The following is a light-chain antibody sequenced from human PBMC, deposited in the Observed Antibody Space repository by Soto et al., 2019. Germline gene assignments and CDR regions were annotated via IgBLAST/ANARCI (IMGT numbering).Light chain of an antibody. Sequence: EIVMTQSPATLSVSPGERATLSCRASESVSSYLAWYQQKPGQAPRLLIYGASTRATGIPARFSGSGSGTEFTLTISSLQSEDFAVYYCQQYNTWPPSWTFGQGTKVEIK. CDR1: ESVSSY. CDR3: QQYNTWPPSWT. CDR2: GAS. V-gene: IGKV3-15*01. J-gene: IGKJ1*01.